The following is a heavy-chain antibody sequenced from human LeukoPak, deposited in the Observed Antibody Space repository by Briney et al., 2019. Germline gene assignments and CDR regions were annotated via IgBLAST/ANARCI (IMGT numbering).Heavy chain of an antibody. CDR3: ARASLILKGPQKLYYFDY. CDR1: GGSISSSSYY. D-gene: IGHD3/OR15-3a*01. Sequence: PSETLSLTCTVSGGSISSSSYYWGWIRQPPGKGLEWIGYIYYSGSTDYNSSLKSRVTISVDMSKNQFSLNLSSVTAADTAVYYCARASLILKGPQKLYYFDYWGQGTLVSVSS. CDR2: IYYSGST. V-gene: IGHV4-61*05. J-gene: IGHJ4*02.